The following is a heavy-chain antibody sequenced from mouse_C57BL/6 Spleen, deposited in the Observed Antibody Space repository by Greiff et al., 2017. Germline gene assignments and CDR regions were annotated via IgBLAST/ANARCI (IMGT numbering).Heavy chain of an antibody. Sequence: QVTLKVSGPELVKPGASVKISCKASGYAFSSSWMNWVKQRPGKGLEWIGRIYPGDGDTNYNGKFKGKATLTADKSSSTAYMQLSSLTSEDSAVYFCARSKVYYDYDDPFAYWGQGTLVTVSA. V-gene: IGHV1-82*01. CDR3: ARSKVYYDYDDPFAY. D-gene: IGHD2-4*01. J-gene: IGHJ3*01. CDR2: IYPGDGDT. CDR1: GYAFSSSW.